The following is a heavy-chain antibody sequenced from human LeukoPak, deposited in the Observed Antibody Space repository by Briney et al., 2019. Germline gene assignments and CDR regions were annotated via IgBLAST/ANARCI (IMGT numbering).Heavy chain of an antibody. CDR1: GFTFSSYE. CDR2: ISSSSSTI. Sequence: GGSLRLSCVASGFTFSSYEMNWVRQAPGKGLKWVSYISSSSSTIYYADSVKGRFTISRDNAKNSLYLQMNSLRAEDTAVYYCASQNYYDRNYWGQGTLVTVSS. V-gene: IGHV3-48*03. D-gene: IGHD3-22*01. CDR3: ASQNYYDRNY. J-gene: IGHJ4*02.